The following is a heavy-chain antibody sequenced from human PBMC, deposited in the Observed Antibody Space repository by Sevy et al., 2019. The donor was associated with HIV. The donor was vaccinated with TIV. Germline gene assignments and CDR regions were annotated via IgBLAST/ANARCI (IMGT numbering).Heavy chain of an antibody. Sequence: SETLSLTCTVSGGSISSSSYYWGWIRQPPGKGLEWSGSIYYSGSTYYNPSLKSRVTISVDTSKNQFSLKLSSVTAAETAVYYCARGWFGEFANWFDPWGQGTLVTVSS. V-gene: IGHV4-39*01. CDR2: IYYSGST. CDR3: ARGWFGEFANWFDP. J-gene: IGHJ5*02. D-gene: IGHD3-10*01. CDR1: GGSISSSSYY.